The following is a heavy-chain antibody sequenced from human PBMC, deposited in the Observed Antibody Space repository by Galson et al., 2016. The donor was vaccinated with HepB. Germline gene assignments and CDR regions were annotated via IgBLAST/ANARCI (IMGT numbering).Heavy chain of an antibody. CDR2: ISHDGSNS. Sequence: SLRLSCAASGFTFNVYCMHWVRQAPGKGLEWVANISHDGSNSYHVDSVKGRFTISRDNSKSSLYLEMNSLRGEDTAIYYCARGDDDGLRYSDHWGQGTLVTVSS. V-gene: IGHV3-30*03. CDR3: ARGDDDGLRYSDH. D-gene: IGHD4/OR15-4a*01. CDR1: GFTFNVYC. J-gene: IGHJ4*02.